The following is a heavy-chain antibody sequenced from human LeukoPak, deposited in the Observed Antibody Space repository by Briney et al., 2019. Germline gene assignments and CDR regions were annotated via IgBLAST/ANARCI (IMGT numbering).Heavy chain of an antibody. CDR1: GGSITSNNW. D-gene: IGHD3-22*01. V-gene: IGHV4-4*02. J-gene: IGHJ4*02. CDR2: IFQSGGT. CDR3: ARVLSGSNLDC. Sequence: SGTLSLTCAVSGGSITSNNWWSWVRQPPEKGLEWIGEIFQSGGTNYNPSLKRRVTIFVDKSKNQFSLKLSSVTAADTAVYYCARVLSGSNLDCWGQGTLVTVSS.